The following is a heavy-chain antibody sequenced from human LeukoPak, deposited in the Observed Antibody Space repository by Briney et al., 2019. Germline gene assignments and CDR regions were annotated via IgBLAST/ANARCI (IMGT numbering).Heavy chain of an antibody. CDR2: FDPEDGET. CDR1: GYTLTELS. Sequence: ASVKVSCKVSGYTLTELSMHWVRQAPGKGLEWMGGFDPEDGETIYAQKFQGRVTMTEDTSTDTAYMELSSLRSEDTAVYFCARRSQCNLSTCSKGGGFDIWGQGTMITVSS. CDR3: ARRSQCNLSTCSKGGGFDI. J-gene: IGHJ3*02. D-gene: IGHD2/OR15-2a*01. V-gene: IGHV1-24*01.